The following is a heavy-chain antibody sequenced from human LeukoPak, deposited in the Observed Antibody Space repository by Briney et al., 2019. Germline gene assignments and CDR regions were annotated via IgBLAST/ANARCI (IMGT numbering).Heavy chain of an antibody. J-gene: IGHJ5*02. CDR3: ARVSSPLQYNWFDP. CDR1: GYTFTVYY. Sequence: ASVNVSCKASGYTFTVYYMHWVRQAPGQGLEWMGRINPNSGGTNYAQKFQGRVTMTRDTSISTTYMELRRLNSDDTAVYYCARVSSPLQYNWFDPWGQGTLVTVSS. D-gene: IGHD1-14*01. CDR2: INPNSGGT. V-gene: IGHV1-2*06.